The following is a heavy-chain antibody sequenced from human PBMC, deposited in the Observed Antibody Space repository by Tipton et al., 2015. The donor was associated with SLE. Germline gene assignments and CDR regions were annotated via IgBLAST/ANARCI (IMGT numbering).Heavy chain of an antibody. Sequence: GSLRLSCAASGFTFTNYWLHWVRQVPGKGLVWVSRINGDGRGTTYADSVTGRFTISRDNAKNTLYLHMNSLRAEDTAVYYRARRKQNAMLQGVDDGFDIWGQGTMVTVSS. CDR1: GFTFTNYW. V-gene: IGHV3-74*01. CDR3: ARRKQNAMLQGVDDGFDI. CDR2: INGDGRGT. J-gene: IGHJ3*02. D-gene: IGHD3-10*01.